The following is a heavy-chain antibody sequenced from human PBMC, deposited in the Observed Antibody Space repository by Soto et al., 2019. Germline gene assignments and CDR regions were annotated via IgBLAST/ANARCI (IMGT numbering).Heavy chain of an antibody. CDR3: ARADCSSTSCYGSIDY. V-gene: IGHV3-33*01. CDR2: IWYDGSNK. Sequence: GGSLRLSCAASGFTFSSYGIHWVRQAPGKGLEWVAVIWYDGSNKYYADSVKGRFTISRDNSKNTLYLQMNSLRAEDTAVYYCARADCSSTSCYGSIDYWGQGTLVTVSS. D-gene: IGHD2-2*01. J-gene: IGHJ4*02. CDR1: GFTFSSYG.